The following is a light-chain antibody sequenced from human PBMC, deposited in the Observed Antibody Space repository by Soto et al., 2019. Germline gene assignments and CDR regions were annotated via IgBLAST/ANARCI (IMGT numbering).Light chain of an antibody. V-gene: IGLV2-14*01. Sequence: QSALTQPASVSGSPGQSITISCTGKSSDVGGYNFVSWLQQHPGKAPKLMIYEVNERPSGVSNRFSGSKSGNTASLTISGLQAEDEADYYRSSYTSSNTHVFGTGTKVTVL. CDR3: SSYTSSNTHV. CDR1: SSDVGGYNF. J-gene: IGLJ1*01. CDR2: EVN.